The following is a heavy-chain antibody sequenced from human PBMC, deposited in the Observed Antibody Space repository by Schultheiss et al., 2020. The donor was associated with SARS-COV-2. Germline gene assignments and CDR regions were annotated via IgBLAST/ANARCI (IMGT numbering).Heavy chain of an antibody. CDR2: INHSGST. D-gene: IGHD6-19*01. V-gene: IGHV4-34*01. J-gene: IGHJ6*02. Sequence: SETLSLTCAVYGGSFSGYYWSWIRQPPGKGLEWIGEINHSGSTNYNPSLKSRVTISVDTSKNQFSLKLSSVTAADTAVYYCARDLGIAVAGGMDVWGQGTTVTVSS. CDR3: ARDLGIAVAGGMDV. CDR1: GGSFSGYY.